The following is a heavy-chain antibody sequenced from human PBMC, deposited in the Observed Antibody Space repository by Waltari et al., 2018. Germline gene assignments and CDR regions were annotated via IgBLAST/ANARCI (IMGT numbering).Heavy chain of an antibody. CDR2: IYYSGST. Sequence: QLQLQESGPGLVKPSETLSLTCTVSGGSISSSSYYWGWIRQPPGKGLEWIGSIYYSGSTYYNPSLKSRVTISVDTSKNQFSLKLSSVTAADTAVYYCARITPGSWGAFDIWGQGTMVTVSS. CDR3: ARITPGSWGAFDI. V-gene: IGHV4-39*01. J-gene: IGHJ3*02. D-gene: IGHD1-26*01. CDR1: GGSISSSSYY.